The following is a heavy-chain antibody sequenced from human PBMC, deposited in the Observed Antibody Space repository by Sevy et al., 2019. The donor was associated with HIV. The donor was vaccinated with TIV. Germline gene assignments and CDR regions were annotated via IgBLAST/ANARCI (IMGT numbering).Heavy chain of an antibody. CDR1: GASITTNY. CDR2: IYNRGNTDYNT. Sequence: SETLSLTCIVSGASITTNYWSWIRQPAGKGLELIGRIYNRGNTDYNTNYNPSLESRVSMSIDTAKNQFSLNLSSVTVGDTAVYYCARAVFSTSGTYYFDYWGQGTLVTVSS. D-gene: IGHD5-12*01. J-gene: IGHJ4*02. CDR3: ARAVFSTSGTYYFDY. V-gene: IGHV4-4*07.